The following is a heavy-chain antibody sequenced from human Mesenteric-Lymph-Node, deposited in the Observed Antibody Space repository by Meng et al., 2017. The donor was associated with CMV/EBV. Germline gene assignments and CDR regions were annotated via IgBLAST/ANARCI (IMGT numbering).Heavy chain of an antibody. CDR1: GFSVRNNY. Sequence: GGSLKISCAASGFSVRNNYMTWVRQAPGKGLEWVSVIYSGGSSTYYADSVKGRFTISRDNSKNTLYLQMNSLRAEDTAVYYCAKDRVLDYWGQGTLVTVSS. D-gene: IGHD1-1*01. CDR2: IYSGGSST. CDR3: AKDRVLDY. V-gene: IGHV3-23*03. J-gene: IGHJ4*02.